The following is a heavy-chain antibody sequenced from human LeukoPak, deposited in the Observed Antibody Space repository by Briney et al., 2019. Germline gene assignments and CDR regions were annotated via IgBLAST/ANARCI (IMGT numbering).Heavy chain of an antibody. CDR3: ARARGAYYYGSGLRDNWFDP. CDR1: GGSISSGSYY. Sequence: PSQTLSLTCTVSGGSISSGSYYWSWIRQPAGKGLEWIGRIHTSGSTNYNPSLKSRVTISVDTPKNQFSLKLSSVTAADTAVYYCARARGAYYYGSGLRDNWFDPWGQGTLVTVSS. J-gene: IGHJ5*02. CDR2: IHTSGST. D-gene: IGHD3-10*01. V-gene: IGHV4-61*02.